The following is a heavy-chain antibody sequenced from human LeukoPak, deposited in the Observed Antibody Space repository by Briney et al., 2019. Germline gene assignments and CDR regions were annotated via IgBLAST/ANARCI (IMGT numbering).Heavy chain of an antibody. Sequence: SETLSLTCAVSGGSISSSNWWSWVRQPPGKGLEWIGAIYHSGSTNYNPSLKSRVTISVDKSKNQFSLKLSSVTAADTAVYYCARDRPLTASLDFPYGSGSYYMAFDIWGQGTMVTVSS. CDR2: IYHSGST. V-gene: IGHV4-4*02. D-gene: IGHD3-10*01. CDR3: ARDRPLTASLDFPYGSGSYYMAFDI. CDR1: GGSISSSNW. J-gene: IGHJ3*02.